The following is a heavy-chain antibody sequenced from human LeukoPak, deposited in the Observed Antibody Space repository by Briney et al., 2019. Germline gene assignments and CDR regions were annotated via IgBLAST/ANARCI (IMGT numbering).Heavy chain of an antibody. J-gene: IGHJ4*02. V-gene: IGHV4-34*01. CDR2: VNHSGST. Sequence: SETLSLTCAVYGGSFSGYYWSWIRQPPGKGLEWIGEVNHSGSTNYNPSLKSRLTISVDTSNNQFSLKLSSVTAADTAVYDCAKNKGSAPLRPHDYWGQGTLITVSS. CDR3: AKNKGSAPLRPHDY. CDR1: GGSFSGYY. D-gene: IGHD6-25*01.